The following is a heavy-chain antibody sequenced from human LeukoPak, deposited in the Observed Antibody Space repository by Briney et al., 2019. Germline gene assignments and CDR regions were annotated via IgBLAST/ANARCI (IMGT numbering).Heavy chain of an antibody. V-gene: IGHV4-38-2*02. CDR2: IYHSGST. J-gene: IGHJ6*03. CDR1: GYSISSGYY. CDR3: AISNNYDFWSGYNMDV. D-gene: IGHD3-3*01. Sequence: SETLSLTCTVSGYSISSGYYWGWIRQPPGKGLEWIGSIYHSGSTYYNPSLKGRVTISVDTSKNQFSLKLSSVTAADTAVYYCAISNNYDFWSGYNMDVWGKGTTVTVSS.